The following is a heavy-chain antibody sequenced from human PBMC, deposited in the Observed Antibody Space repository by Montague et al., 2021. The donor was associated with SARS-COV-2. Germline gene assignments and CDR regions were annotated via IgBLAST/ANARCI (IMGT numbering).Heavy chain of an antibody. CDR1: GGSISSGGYY. Sequence: TLSLTCTVSGGSISSGGYYWSWIRQHPGKGLEWIGYIYYSGSTYYNPSLKSRVTISVDTSKNQFSLKLSSVTAEDTAVYYCARAAHDYGDYDYWGQGTLVTGSS. D-gene: IGHD4-17*01. J-gene: IGHJ4*02. CDR3: ARAAHDYGDYDY. V-gene: IGHV4-31*03. CDR2: IYYSGST.